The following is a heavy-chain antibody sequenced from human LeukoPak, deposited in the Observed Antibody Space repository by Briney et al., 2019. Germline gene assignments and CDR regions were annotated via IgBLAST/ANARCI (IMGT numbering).Heavy chain of an antibody. D-gene: IGHD1-26*01. CDR2: IYYSGST. CDR3: ARLASGSYGPLTPFDY. Sequence: PSETLSLTCTVSGGSISSYYWSWIRQPPGKGLELVGDIYYSGSTNYNPSLKSRVTISVDTSKNQFSLRLSSVTAADTAVYYSARLASGSYGPLTPFDYWGQGTLVTVSS. CDR1: GGSISSYY. V-gene: IGHV4-59*08. J-gene: IGHJ4*02.